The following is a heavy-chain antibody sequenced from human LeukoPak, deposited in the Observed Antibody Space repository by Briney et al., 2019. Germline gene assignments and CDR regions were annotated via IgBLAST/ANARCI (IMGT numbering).Heavy chain of an antibody. J-gene: IGHJ6*02. CDR3: AREWVAGYRYYYYYYGMDV. D-gene: IGHD6-19*01. Sequence: PGVSLRLSCAASGFTFSSYWMSWVRQAPGKGLEWVANIKQDGSVKYYVDSVKGRFTISRDNAKNSLWLQMNSLRPEDTAVYYCAREWVAGYRYYYYYYGMDVWGQGTTVTVSS. CDR2: IKQDGSVK. V-gene: IGHV3-7*01. CDR1: GFTFSSYW.